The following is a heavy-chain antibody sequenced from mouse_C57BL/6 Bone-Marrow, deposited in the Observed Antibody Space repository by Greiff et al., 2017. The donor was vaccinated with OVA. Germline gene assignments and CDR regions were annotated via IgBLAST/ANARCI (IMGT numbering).Heavy chain of an antibody. CDR1: GYTFTSYW. CDR2: IAPSDSYT. Sequence: QVQLQQPGAELVMPGASVKLSCKASGYTFTSYWMHWVKQRPGQGLEWIGEIAPSDSYTNYNQKFKGKATLTVDKSSSTAYMQLSSLTSEDSAVYYCARSPMDYWGQGTSVTVSS. V-gene: IGHV1-69*01. J-gene: IGHJ4*01. CDR3: ARSPMDY.